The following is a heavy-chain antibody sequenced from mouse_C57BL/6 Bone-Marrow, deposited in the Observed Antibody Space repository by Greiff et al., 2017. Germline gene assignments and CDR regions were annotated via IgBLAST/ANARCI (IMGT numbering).Heavy chain of an antibody. Sequence: QVQLQQSGAELMKPGASVKLSCKATGYTFPGYWIEWVKQRPGHGLEWIGEILPGSGSTNYNEKFKGKATFTADTSSNTAYMQLSSLTTEDSAIYYCAREGTVVARSYWYCDVWGTGTTVTVSA. D-gene: IGHD1-1*01. CDR1: GYTFPGYW. V-gene: IGHV1-9*01. CDR3: AREGTVVARSYWYCDV. CDR2: ILPGSGST. J-gene: IGHJ1*03.